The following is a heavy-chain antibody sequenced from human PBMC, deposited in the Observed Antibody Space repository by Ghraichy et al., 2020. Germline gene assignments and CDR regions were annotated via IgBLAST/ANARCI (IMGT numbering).Heavy chain of an antibody. D-gene: IGHD6-6*01. Sequence: ASVKVSCKASGYTFTSYGISWVRQAPGQGLEWMGWISGYNGNTNYAQKLQGRVTMTTDTSTSTAYMEVRSLSSDDTAMYYCARVGYSISSYFDYWGQGTLVTVSS. CDR3: ARVGYSISSYFDY. J-gene: IGHJ4*02. V-gene: IGHV1-18*04. CDR2: ISGYNGNT. CDR1: GYTFTSYG.